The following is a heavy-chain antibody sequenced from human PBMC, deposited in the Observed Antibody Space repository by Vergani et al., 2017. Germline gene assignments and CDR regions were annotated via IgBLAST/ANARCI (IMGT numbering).Heavy chain of an antibody. J-gene: IGHJ6*04. CDR2: ISGSGGTT. CDR3: YYDFWAGYESGDV. CDR1: GFIFNSYA. D-gene: IGHD3-3*01. Sequence: EVQLLESGGGLIQPGGSLRLSCAASGFIFNSYAMSWVRQAPGKGLEWVSTISGSGGTTYYADSVKGRFTIARDNSKKTLYLRINSLRAEDTAVYYCYYDFWAGYESGDVWGKGTTVTVSS. V-gene: IGHV3-23*01.